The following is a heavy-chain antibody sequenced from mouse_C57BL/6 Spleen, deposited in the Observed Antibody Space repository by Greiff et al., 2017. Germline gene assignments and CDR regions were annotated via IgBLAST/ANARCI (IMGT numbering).Heavy chain of an antibody. J-gene: IGHJ1*03. CDR1: GYAFSSSW. CDR2: IYPGDGDT. CDR3: ARDGSRVYWYFDV. V-gene: IGHV1-82*01. Sequence: VKLVESGPELVKPGASVKISCTASGYAFSSSWMNWVKQRPGKGLEWIGRIYPGDGDTNYNGKFKGKATLTADKSSSTAYMQLSSLTSDDSAVYFCARDGSRVYWYFDVWGTGTTVTVSS. D-gene: IGHD1-1*01.